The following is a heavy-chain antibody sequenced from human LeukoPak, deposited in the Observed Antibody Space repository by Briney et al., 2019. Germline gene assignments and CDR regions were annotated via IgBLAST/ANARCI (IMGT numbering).Heavy chain of an antibody. D-gene: IGHD6-13*01. CDR2: ISAYNGNT. Sequence: ASVKVSCKASGYTFTSYGISWVRQAPGQGLEWMGWISAYNGNTNYAQKLQGRVTMTTDTSTSTAYMELRSLRSDDTAVYYCARGGVKRFSSSWPRWAFDIWGRGTMVTVSS. J-gene: IGHJ3*02. CDR1: GYTFTSYG. V-gene: IGHV1-18*01. CDR3: ARGGVKRFSSSWPRWAFDI.